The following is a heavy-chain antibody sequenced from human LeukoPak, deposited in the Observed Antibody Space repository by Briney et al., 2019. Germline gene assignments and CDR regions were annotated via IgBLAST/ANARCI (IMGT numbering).Heavy chain of an antibody. Sequence: PGGSLRLSCAASGFTFSSYWMSWVRQAPGKGLEWVAVIWYDGSNKYYADSVKGRFTISRDNSKNTLYLQMNSLRAEDTAVYYCARDHNGMDVWGQGTTVTVSS. CDR3: ARDHNGMDV. V-gene: IGHV3-33*08. CDR1: GFTFSSYW. J-gene: IGHJ6*02. CDR2: IWYDGSNK.